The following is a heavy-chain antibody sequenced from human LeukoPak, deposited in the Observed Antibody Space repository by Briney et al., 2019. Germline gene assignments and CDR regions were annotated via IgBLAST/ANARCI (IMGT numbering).Heavy chain of an antibody. Sequence: GESLKISCNSSGYSFTSYWIGWVRQMPGKGLEWMGIIYPGDSETRYSPSFQGQVTISADKSISTAYLQWSSLKASDTAMYYCARQRSGFVPKYYYYMDVWGKGTTVTVSS. CDR1: GYSFTSYW. J-gene: IGHJ6*03. V-gene: IGHV5-51*01. CDR3: ARQRSGFVPKYYYYMDV. D-gene: IGHD3-10*01. CDR2: IYPGDSET.